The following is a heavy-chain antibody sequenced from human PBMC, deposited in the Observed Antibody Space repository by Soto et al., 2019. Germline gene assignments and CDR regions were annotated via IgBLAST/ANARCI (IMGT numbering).Heavy chain of an antibody. CDR2: INSDGSST. Sequence: GGSLRLSCAASGFTFSSYWMHWVRQAPGKGLVWVSRINSDGSSTSYADSVKGRFTISRDNAKNTLYLQMNSLRAEDTAVYYCARDVGDGYTWYYYYGMDVWGQGTTVTVSS. CDR1: GFTFSSYW. J-gene: IGHJ6*02. D-gene: IGHD2-2*02. V-gene: IGHV3-74*01. CDR3: ARDVGDGYTWYYYYGMDV.